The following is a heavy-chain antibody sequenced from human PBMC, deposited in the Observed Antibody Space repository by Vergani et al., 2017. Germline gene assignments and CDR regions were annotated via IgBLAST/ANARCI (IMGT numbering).Heavy chain of an antibody. Sequence: EVQLVESGGGLVQPGGSLRLSCAASGFTFSSYAMSWVRQAPGKGLEWVSAISGSGGSTYYADSVKGRFTISRDNSKNTLYLQMNSLRAEDTAVYYCARKGFPQTYCSGGSCYRNDAFDIWGQGTMVTVSS. J-gene: IGHJ3*02. CDR1: GFTFSSYA. CDR3: ARKGFPQTYCSGGSCYRNDAFDI. D-gene: IGHD2-15*01. V-gene: IGHV3-23*04. CDR2: ISGSGGST.